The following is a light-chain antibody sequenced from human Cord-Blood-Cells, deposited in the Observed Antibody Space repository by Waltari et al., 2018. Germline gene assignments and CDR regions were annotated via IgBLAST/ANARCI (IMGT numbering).Light chain of an antibody. J-gene: IGLJ2*01. Sequence: SYELTQPPSVSVSPGQTASITCSGDKLGDKYACWYQQKPGQSPVLVIYQDSKRPSGNPERFSGSNSGNIATLTISGTQAMDEADYYCQAWDSSTAVFGGGTKLTVL. CDR3: QAWDSSTAV. CDR1: KLGDKY. V-gene: IGLV3-1*01. CDR2: QDS.